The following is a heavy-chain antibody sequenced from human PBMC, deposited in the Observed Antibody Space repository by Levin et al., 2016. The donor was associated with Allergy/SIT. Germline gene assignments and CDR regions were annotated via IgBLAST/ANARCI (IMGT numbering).Heavy chain of an antibody. J-gene: IGHJ3*02. CDR3: ASPSNMIAAFDI. V-gene: IGHV4-34*01. CDR2: INHSGST. D-gene: IGHD3-22*01. Sequence: SETLSLTCAAYGGSFSGYYWSWIRQPPGKGLEWIGEINHSGSTNYNPSLKSRVTISVDTSKNQFSLKLSSVTAADTAVYYCASPSNMIAAFDIWGQGTMVTVSS. CDR1: GGSFSGYY.